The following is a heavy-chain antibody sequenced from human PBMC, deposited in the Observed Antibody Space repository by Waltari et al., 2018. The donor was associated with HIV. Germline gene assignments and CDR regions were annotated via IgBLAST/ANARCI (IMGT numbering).Heavy chain of an antibody. Sequence: QVQLVQSGAEVKKPGSSVKVSCKASGGTFSSYAISWVRQAPGQGLEWMGGIIPIFGTANYEQKFQGRVTITADKSTSTAYMELSSLRSEDTAVYYCAIYYYDSSGYYNRVRAFDYWGQGTLVTVSS. V-gene: IGHV1-69*06. CDR1: GGTFSSYA. D-gene: IGHD3-22*01. J-gene: IGHJ4*02. CDR2: IIPIFGTA. CDR3: AIYYYDSSGYYNRVRAFDY.